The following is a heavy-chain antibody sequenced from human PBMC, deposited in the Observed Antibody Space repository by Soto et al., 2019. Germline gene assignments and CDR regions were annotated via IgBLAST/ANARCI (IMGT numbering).Heavy chain of an antibody. D-gene: IGHD2-2*01. J-gene: IGHJ6*02. CDR2: ISYDGGGK. V-gene: IGHV3-30*18. CDR3: AKGGYCTSTSCYAGFNYYYYGVDV. CDR1: GFTFSSYD. Sequence: GGSLRLSCAASGFTFSSYDMHWVRQTPGKGLEWVAFISYDGGGKYYADSVKGRCTISRDNSQNTLYLQMNSLRAEDTAVYYCAKGGYCTSTSCYAGFNYYYYGVDVWGQGTTVTVSS.